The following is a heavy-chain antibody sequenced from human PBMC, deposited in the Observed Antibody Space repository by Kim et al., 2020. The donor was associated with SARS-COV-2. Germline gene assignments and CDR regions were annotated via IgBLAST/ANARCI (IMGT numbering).Heavy chain of an antibody. D-gene: IGHD3-10*01. Sequence: ASVKVSCKASGYTFTGYYMHWVRQAPGQGLEWMGWINPNSGGTNYAQKFQGRVTMTRDTSISTAYMELSRLRSDDTAVYYCARVGITMVRGVIYWFDPWGQGTLVTVSS. J-gene: IGHJ5*02. CDR2: INPNSGGT. CDR3: ARVGITMVRGVIYWFDP. V-gene: IGHV1-2*02. CDR1: GYTFTGYY.